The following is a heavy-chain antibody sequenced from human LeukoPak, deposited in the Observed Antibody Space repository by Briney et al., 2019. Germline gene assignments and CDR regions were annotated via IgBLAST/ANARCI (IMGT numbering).Heavy chain of an antibody. V-gene: IGHV4-59*01. Sequence: PSETVSLPCTVSGGSISSYYCSWIRQPPGKGLEWIGYIYYSGRTNYNPSLKSRVTMSVDTSKNQFSLKLSSVTAADTAFYYCARGPTRYYFDYWGQGTLVTVSS. CDR3: ARGPTRYYFDY. D-gene: IGHD5-12*01. J-gene: IGHJ4*02. CDR2: IYYSGRT. CDR1: GGSISSYY.